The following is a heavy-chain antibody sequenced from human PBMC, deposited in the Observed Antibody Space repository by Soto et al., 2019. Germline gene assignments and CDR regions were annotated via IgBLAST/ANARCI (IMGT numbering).Heavy chain of an antibody. CDR2: IKSKTDGGTT. CDR3: TTDDLIYSGYAYGDY. CDR1: GFTFSNAW. Sequence: EVQLVESGGGLVKPGGSLRLSCAASGFTFSNAWMNWVRQAPGKGLEWVGRIKSKTDGGTTDYAAPVKGRFTISRDDSKNTLYLQMNSLKTEDTAVYYCTTDDLIYSGYAYGDYWGQGTLVAVSS. V-gene: IGHV3-15*07. J-gene: IGHJ4*02. D-gene: IGHD5-12*01.